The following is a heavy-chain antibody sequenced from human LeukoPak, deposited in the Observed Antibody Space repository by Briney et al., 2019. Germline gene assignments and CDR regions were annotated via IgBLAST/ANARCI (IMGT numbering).Heavy chain of an antibody. J-gene: IGHJ4*02. V-gene: IGHV4-31*03. CDR2: IYYSGST. CDR1: GGSISSGGYY. Sequence: PSQTLSLTCTVSGGSISSGGYYWSWIRQHPGKGLEWIGYIYYSGSTYYNPSLKSRVTISVDTSKNQFSLKLSSVTAADTAVYYCARQDIVATTLDYWGQGTLVTVSS. D-gene: IGHD5-12*01. CDR3: ARQDIVATTLDY.